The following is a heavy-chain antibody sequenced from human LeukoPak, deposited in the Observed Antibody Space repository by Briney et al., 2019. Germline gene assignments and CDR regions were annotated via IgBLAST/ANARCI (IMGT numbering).Heavy chain of an antibody. CDR3: ARARHYYDSSGYWSS. CDR1: GYSFTSYW. D-gene: IGHD3-22*01. J-gene: IGHJ5*02. V-gene: IGHV5-51*01. CDR2: IYPGDSDT. Sequence: GESLKISCKASGYSFTSYWIGWVRQMPGKGLEWMGIIYPGDSDTRYSPSFQGQVTISADKSISTAYLQWSSLKASDTAMYYCARARHYYDSSGYWSSWGQGTLVTVSS.